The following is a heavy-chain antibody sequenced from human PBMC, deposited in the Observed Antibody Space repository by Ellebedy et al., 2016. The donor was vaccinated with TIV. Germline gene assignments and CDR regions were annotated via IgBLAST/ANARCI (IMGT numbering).Heavy chain of an antibody. J-gene: IGHJ4*02. V-gene: IGHV3-74*01. CDR2: IDSGGTST. CDR3: ARETATELHY. D-gene: IGHD5-12*01. Sequence: GGSLRLXXVASDFTFTGYWMHWVRQAPGKGLVWVSRIDSGGTSTSYADSVMGRFTISRDNAKSTLYLQMNSLRAEDTAVYYCARETATELHYWGQGTLVTVSS. CDR1: DFTFTGYW.